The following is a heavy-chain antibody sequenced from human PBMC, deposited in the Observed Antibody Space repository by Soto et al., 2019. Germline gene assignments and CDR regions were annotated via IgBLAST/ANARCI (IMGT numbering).Heavy chain of an antibody. CDR2: IWHDASHK. J-gene: IGHJ4*02. CDR1: GFTFNDYG. Sequence: GGSLRLSCAASGFTFNDYGMHWIRQAPGKGLEWVAVIWHDASHKYYADSVKGRFTISRDSSKNTLYLQMNSLRAEDTAVYYCARDRNNLPDYWGQGTLVTVSS. D-gene: IGHD1-1*01. CDR3: ARDRNNLPDY. V-gene: IGHV3-33*01.